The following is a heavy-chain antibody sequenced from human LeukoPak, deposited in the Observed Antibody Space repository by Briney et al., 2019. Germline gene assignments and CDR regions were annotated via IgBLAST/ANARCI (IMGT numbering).Heavy chain of an antibody. CDR1: GGSFSGYY. Sequence: SETLSLTCAVYGGSFSGYYWSWIRQPPGKGLEWIGEINHSGSTNYNPSLKSRVTISVDTSKNQFSLKLSSVTAADTAVYYCARTRAYDFWTFDPWGQGTLVTVSS. V-gene: IGHV4-34*01. D-gene: IGHD3-3*01. J-gene: IGHJ5*02. CDR2: INHSGST. CDR3: ARTRAYDFWTFDP.